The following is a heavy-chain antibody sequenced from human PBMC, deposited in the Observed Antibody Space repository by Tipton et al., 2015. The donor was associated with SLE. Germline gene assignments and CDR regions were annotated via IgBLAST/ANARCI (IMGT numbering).Heavy chain of an antibody. V-gene: IGHV4-61*02. D-gene: IGHD6-13*01. CDR3: AREEWIAAAGPLVKGTGY. Sequence: TLSLTCTVSGGSISSGSYYWSWIRQPAGKGLEWIGRIYTSGSTNYNPSLKSRVTMSVDTSKNQFSLKLSSVTAADTAVYYCAREEWIAAAGPLVKGTGYWGQGTLVTVSS. CDR2: IYTSGST. J-gene: IGHJ4*02. CDR1: GGSISSGSYY.